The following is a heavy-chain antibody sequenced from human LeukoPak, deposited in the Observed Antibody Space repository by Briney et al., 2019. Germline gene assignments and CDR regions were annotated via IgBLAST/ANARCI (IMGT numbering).Heavy chain of an antibody. D-gene: IGHD1-26*01. Sequence: GSLRPSCAASGLTTSSYWNRCVRQAPGTGLETLTNINQDGSETYYVASVKGRFTISIHNAKNSLYLQRNSLRAEHTAVYYCARMRSYYTGFDYWGQGTLVTVSS. CDR3: ARMRSYYTGFDY. J-gene: IGHJ4*02. V-gene: IGHV3-7*01. CDR1: GLTTSSYW. CDR2: INQDGSET.